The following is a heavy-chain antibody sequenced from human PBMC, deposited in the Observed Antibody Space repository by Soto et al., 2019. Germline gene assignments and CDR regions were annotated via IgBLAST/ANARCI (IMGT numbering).Heavy chain of an antibody. CDR3: ARDLSSWYNRFDY. J-gene: IGHJ4*02. CDR1: GFTFSSYV. D-gene: IGHD6-13*01. Sequence: GGSLRLSCAASGFTFSSYVMHWVRQAPGKGLEWVAVISYDGSNKYYADSVKGRFTISKDNSKNTLYLQMNSLRAEDTAVYYCARDLSSWYNRFDYWGQGTLVTVSS. CDR2: ISYDGSNK. V-gene: IGHV3-30*19.